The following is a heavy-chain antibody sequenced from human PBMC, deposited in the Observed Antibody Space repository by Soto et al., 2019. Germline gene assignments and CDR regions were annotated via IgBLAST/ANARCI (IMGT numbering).Heavy chain of an antibody. Sequence: GESLKISYKGSGYSFTSYWIGWVRQMPGKGLEWMGIIYPGDSDTRYSPSFQGQVTISADKSISTAYLQWSSLKASDTAMYYCASSLYYYYDSSGYYYEDYWGQGTLVTVSS. CDR1: GYSFTSYW. D-gene: IGHD3-22*01. CDR2: IYPGDSDT. CDR3: ASSLYYYYDSSGYYYEDY. V-gene: IGHV5-51*01. J-gene: IGHJ4*02.